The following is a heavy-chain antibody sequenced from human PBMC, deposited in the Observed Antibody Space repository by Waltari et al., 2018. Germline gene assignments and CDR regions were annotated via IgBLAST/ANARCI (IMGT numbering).Heavy chain of an antibody. Sequence: QLQLQESGPGLVKPSETLSLTGTVSGGSISISSYYWGWIRQPPGKGLEWIGSIYYSGSTYYNPSLKSRVTISVDTSKNQFSLKLSSVTAADTAVYYCARRGTAGNFDYWGQGTLVTVSS. CDR2: IYYSGST. V-gene: IGHV4-39*01. CDR1: GGSISISSYY. D-gene: IGHD1-1*01. J-gene: IGHJ4*02. CDR3: ARRGTAGNFDY.